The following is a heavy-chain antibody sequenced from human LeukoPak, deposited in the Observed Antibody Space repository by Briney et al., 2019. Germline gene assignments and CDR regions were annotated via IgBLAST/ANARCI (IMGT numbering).Heavy chain of an antibody. CDR2: ISHSGST. J-gene: IGHJ4*02. Sequence: SEPLSLTCTVSGYSISSGYFWGWVRQPPGKGLEWIGSISHSGSTYYNPSLKSRVTISLDTSKNQFSLKLSSVTAADTAVYYCARVSYSGYERYYFDYWGQGPLVTVSS. D-gene: IGHD5-12*01. CDR1: GYSISSGYF. CDR3: ARVSYSGYERYYFDY. V-gene: IGHV4-38-2*02.